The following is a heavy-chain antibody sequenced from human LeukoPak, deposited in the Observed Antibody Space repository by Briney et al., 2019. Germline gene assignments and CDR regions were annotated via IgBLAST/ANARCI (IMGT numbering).Heavy chain of an antibody. D-gene: IGHD3-3*01. CDR2: IIPIFGTA. V-gene: IGHV1-69*05. J-gene: IGHJ3*02. CDR1: GGTFSSYA. Sequence: AAVKVSCKASGGTFSSYAISWVRQAPGQGLEWMGGIIPIFGTANYAQKFQGRVTITTDESTSTAYMELSSLRSDDTAVYYCARDSITIFGVVDAFDIWGQGTMVTVSS. CDR3: ARDSITIFGVVDAFDI.